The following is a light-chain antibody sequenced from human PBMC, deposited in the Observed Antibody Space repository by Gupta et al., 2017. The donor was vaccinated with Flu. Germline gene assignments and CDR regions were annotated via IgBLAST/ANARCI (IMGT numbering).Light chain of an antibody. J-gene: IGLJ1*01. CDR1: SSDVGRSNS. Sequence: QSALTQPASVSGSPGQSITIPCTGTSSDVGRSNSVSWYQQHPGKAPKLMIYDVSNRPSGVSSRFSGSKSGNTASLTISGLGAEDESDYYCSSYTSTNTFYVFGTGTKVTVL. CDR3: SSYTSTNTFYV. CDR2: DVS. V-gene: IGLV2-14*01.